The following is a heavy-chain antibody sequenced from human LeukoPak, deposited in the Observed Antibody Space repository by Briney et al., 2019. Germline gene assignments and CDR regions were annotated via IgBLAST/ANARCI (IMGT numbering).Heavy chain of an antibody. V-gene: IGHV1-18*01. CDR2: ISAYIVKT. D-gene: IGHD5-18*01. J-gene: IGHJ4*02. CDR3: ARVGVSTAMVPSDY. Sequence: ASVNVSCKPSGYTFTSYGISWVRQAPGQGREWMGWISAYIVKTNYAQKLQCRVTMTPEPSTSTAYMELRSLRSDDPAVYYCARVGVSTAMVPSDYSGQGTLVTVSS. CDR1: GYTFTSYG.